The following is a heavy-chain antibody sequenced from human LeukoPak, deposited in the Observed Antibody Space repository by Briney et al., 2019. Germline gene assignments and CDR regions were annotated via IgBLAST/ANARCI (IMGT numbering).Heavy chain of an antibody. CDR2: IIPIFGTA. D-gene: IGHD3-22*01. V-gene: IGHV1-69*13. Sequence: ASVKVSCKASGGTFSSYAISWVRQAPGQGLEWMGGIIPIFGTANYAQKFQGRVTITADESTSTAYMELSSLRSEDTAAYYCARDSTQYYYDSSGPGDWFDPWGQGTLVTVSS. CDR3: ARDSTQYYYDSSGPGDWFDP. J-gene: IGHJ5*02. CDR1: GGTFSSYA.